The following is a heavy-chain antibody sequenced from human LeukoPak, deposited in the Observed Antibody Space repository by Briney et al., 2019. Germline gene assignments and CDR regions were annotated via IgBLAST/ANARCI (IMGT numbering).Heavy chain of an antibody. CDR2: IYYSGST. CDR1: GGSISSYY. Sequence: SETLSLTCTVSGGSISSYYWSWIRQPPGKGLEWIGYIYYSGSTNYNPSLKSRVTISVDASKNQFSLKLSSVTAADTAVYYCGRYVDTAMVFDYWGQGTLVTVSS. CDR3: GRYVDTAMVFDY. J-gene: IGHJ4*02. D-gene: IGHD5-18*01. V-gene: IGHV4-59*01.